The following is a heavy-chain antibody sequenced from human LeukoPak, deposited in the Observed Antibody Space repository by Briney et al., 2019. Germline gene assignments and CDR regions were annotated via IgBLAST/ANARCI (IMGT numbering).Heavy chain of an antibody. CDR1: GYTFTSYG. D-gene: IGHD6-19*01. J-gene: IGHJ6*02. Sequence: GASVKVSCKASGYTFTSYGISWVRQAPGQGLEWMGRIIPILGIANSAQKFQGRVTITADKSTSTAYMELSSLRSEDTAVYYCAREVAVAGTGGYYYYYGMDVWGQGTTVTVSS. V-gene: IGHV1-69*04. CDR2: IIPILGIA. CDR3: AREVAVAGTGGYYYYYGMDV.